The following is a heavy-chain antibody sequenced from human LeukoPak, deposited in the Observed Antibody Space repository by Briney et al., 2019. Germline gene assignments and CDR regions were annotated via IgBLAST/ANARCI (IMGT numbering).Heavy chain of an antibody. CDR1: GGSITSSSYY. CDR2: IYYTGGT. V-gene: IGHV4-39*01. Sequence: PSETLSLTCSVSGGSITSSSYYWGWIRQPPEKGLEWIGSIYYTGGTYYSPSLKSRVTISVDTSKNQFSLKLSSVTAADTAVYYCARQGLSGWYWSSWFDPWGQGTLVTVSS. CDR3: ARQGLSGWYWSSWFDP. J-gene: IGHJ5*02. D-gene: IGHD6-19*01.